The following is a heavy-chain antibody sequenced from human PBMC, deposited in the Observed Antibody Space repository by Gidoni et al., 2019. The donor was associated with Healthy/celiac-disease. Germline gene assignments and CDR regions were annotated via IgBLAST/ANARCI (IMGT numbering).Heavy chain of an antibody. Sequence: QVQLQESGPGLVKHSETLSLTCTVSGGSISSYYWSWIRQPAGKGLEWIGRIYTSGSTHYNPSLKSRVTMSVDTSKNQFSLKLSSVTAADTAVYYCASTAALFGGAFDIWGQGTMVTVSS. CDR1: GGSISSYY. CDR3: ASTAALFGGAFDI. V-gene: IGHV4-4*07. D-gene: IGHD3-16*01. CDR2: IYTSGST. J-gene: IGHJ3*02.